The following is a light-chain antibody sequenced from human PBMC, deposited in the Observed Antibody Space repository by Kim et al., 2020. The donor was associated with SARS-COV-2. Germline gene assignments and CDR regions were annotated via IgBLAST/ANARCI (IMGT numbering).Light chain of an antibody. J-gene: IGKJ1*01. CDR3: QQSFNSPRT. V-gene: IGKV1-39*01. Sequence: DIQMTQSPSSLSASEGDRVTITCRAGQNINTYLNWYQQKSGKAPRLLIYVASTLQSGVPSRFSGSGSGTDFTLTISSLQREDVATYYCQQSFNSPRTFGQGTKVDIK. CDR1: QNINTY. CDR2: VAS.